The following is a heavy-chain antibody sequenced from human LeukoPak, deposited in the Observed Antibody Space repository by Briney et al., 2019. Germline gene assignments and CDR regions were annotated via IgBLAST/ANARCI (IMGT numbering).Heavy chain of an antibody. CDR3: ARGVKWLRFPSNFDY. V-gene: IGHV1-8*01. Sequence: ASVKVSCKASGGTFTSYDINWVRQATGQGLEWMGWMNPNSGNTGYAQKFQGRVTMTRNTSISTAYMELSSLRSEDTAVYYCARGVKWLRFPSNFDYWGQGNMVTVSS. J-gene: IGHJ4*02. CDR1: GGTFTSYD. D-gene: IGHD5-12*01. CDR2: MNPNSGNT.